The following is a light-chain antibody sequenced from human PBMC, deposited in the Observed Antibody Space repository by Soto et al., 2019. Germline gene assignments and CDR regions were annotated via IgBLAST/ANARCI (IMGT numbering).Light chain of an antibody. CDR2: EVT. CDR1: SSDVGGYSY. Sequence: QAVLPHPPSASWSPGQAVTISCTGTSSDVGGYSYVSWYQQHPGKAPKLMIYEVTKRPSGVPDRFSASKSGNTASLTVSGLQAEDEADYYCSSYAGSNNFVFGTGTKVTVL. J-gene: IGLJ1*01. V-gene: IGLV2-8*01. CDR3: SSYAGSNNFV.